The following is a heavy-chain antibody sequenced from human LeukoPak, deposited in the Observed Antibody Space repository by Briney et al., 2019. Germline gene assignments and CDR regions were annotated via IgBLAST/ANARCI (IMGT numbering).Heavy chain of an antibody. Sequence: SETLSLTCTVSGGSISSYYWSWIRQPPGKGLEWIGYIYYSGSTNYNPSLKSRVTISVDTSKNQFSLKPSSVTAADTAVYYCARSEWELPVDYWGQGTLVTVSS. D-gene: IGHD1-26*01. V-gene: IGHV4-59*08. CDR1: GGSISSYY. CDR2: IYYSGST. CDR3: ARSEWELPVDY. J-gene: IGHJ4*02.